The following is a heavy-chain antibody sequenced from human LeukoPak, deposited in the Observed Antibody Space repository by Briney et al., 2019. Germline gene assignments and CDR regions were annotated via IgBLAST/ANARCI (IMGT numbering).Heavy chain of an antibody. D-gene: IGHD6-13*01. V-gene: IGHV3-30-3*01. Sequence: GGSLRLSCAASGFTFSSYAMHWVRQAPGKGLEWVAVISYDGSNKYYADSVKGRFTISRGNSKNTLYLQMNSLRAEDTAVYYCARDLSSSWYASLDYWGQGTLVTVSS. CDR3: ARDLSSSWYASLDY. J-gene: IGHJ4*02. CDR2: ISYDGSNK. CDR1: GFTFSSYA.